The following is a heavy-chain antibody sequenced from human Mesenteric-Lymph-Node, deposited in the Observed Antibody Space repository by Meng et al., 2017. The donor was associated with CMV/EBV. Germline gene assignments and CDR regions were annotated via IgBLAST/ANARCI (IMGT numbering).Heavy chain of an antibody. D-gene: IGHD1-26*01. CDR2: INHSGST. V-gene: IGHV4-34*01. J-gene: IGHJ4*02. Sequence: GSLRLSCAVYGGSFSGYYWSWIRQPPGKGLEWIGEINHSGSTNYNPSLKSRVTISVDTSKNQFSLKLSSVTAADTAVYYCASLEGSYVMGAIGRWGQGTLVTVSS. CDR3: ASLEGSYVMGAIGR. CDR1: GGSFSGYY.